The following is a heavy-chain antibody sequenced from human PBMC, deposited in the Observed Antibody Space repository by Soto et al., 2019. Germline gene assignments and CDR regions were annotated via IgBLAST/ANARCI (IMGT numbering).Heavy chain of an antibody. CDR2: TNAGNGNT. D-gene: IGHD3-22*01. CDR1: GYSFTSYS. CDR3: AIDSKWDDTSVGIAG. Sequence: ASVKVSCKASGYSFTSYSIHWVRQAPGQSLEWMGWTNAGNGNTKYSQKFQGRVTITRDTSASTAYMELSSLRSEDTSVYYCAIDSKWDDTSVGIAGWGQGPTVPFSS. J-gene: IGHJ6*02. V-gene: IGHV1-3*01.